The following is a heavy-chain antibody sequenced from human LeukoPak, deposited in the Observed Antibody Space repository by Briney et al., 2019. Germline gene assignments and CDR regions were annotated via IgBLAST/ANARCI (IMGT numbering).Heavy chain of an antibody. Sequence: GGSLRLSCAASGYTFSSHGIHWVRQAPAKGLEWVAVIWYDGSNKYYAESVKGRFTISRDNSKNTLFLQMNSLRAEDTAVYYCARWGPDKRFDYWGQGALVTVSS. V-gene: IGHV3-33*01. CDR1: GYTFSSHG. D-gene: IGHD3-16*01. CDR3: ARWGPDKRFDY. J-gene: IGHJ4*02. CDR2: IWYDGSNK.